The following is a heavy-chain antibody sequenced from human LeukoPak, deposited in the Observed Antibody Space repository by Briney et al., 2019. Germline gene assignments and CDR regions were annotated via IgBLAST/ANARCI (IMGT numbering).Heavy chain of an antibody. V-gene: IGHV4-34*01. Sequence: PSETLSLTCAVYGGSFSGYYWSWIRQPPGKGLEWIGEINHSGSTNYNPSLKSRVTISVDTSKNQFSLKLSSVTAADTAVYYCARRYLILRYLGPFDYWGQGTLVTVSS. J-gene: IGHJ4*02. D-gene: IGHD3-9*01. CDR2: INHSGST. CDR1: GGSFSGYY. CDR3: ARRYLILRYLGPFDY.